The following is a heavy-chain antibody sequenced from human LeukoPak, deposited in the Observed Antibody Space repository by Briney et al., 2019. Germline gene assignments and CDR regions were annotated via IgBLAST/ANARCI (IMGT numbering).Heavy chain of an antibody. D-gene: IGHD3-22*01. Sequence: GGSLRLSCAASGFTFSSYWMHWVRQAPGKGLVWVSRIKSDGKTNYADSVKGRFTISRDNAKNTVSLQMNSLRAEDTGVYYCARVPSEIGGYYPEYFRHWGQGTLVTVSS. CDR2: IKSDGKT. J-gene: IGHJ1*01. CDR1: GFTFSSYW. CDR3: ARVPSEIGGYYPEYFRH. V-gene: IGHV3-74*01.